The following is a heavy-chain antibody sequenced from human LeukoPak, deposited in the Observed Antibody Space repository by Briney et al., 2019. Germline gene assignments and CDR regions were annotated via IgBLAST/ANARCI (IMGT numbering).Heavy chain of an antibody. J-gene: IGHJ3*02. Sequence: GGSLRLSCAASGFTVRSNYMSWVRQAPGKGLEWVSVIYSGGSTYYADSVKGRFTISRDNSKNTLYLQMNSLRAEDTAVYYCASESSGRLSDAFDIWGQGTMVTVSS. CDR3: ASESSGRLSDAFDI. V-gene: IGHV3-53*01. CDR1: GFTVRSNY. D-gene: IGHD6-19*01. CDR2: IYSGGST.